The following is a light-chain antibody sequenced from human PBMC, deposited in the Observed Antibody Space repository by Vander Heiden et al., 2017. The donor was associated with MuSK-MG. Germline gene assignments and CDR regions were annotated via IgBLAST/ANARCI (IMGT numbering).Light chain of an antibody. CDR2: HQN. J-gene: IGLJ3*02. CDR3: AEWDDSLNGLV. V-gene: IGLV1-44*01. Sequence: QSVLTQPPSASGTPGQRVTISCSGSSSSVGTNSVHWYQQLPGTATKRLIDHQNQRPSGVPDRVSCYKAGTYASRETSGLQSEDEADDYWAEWDDSLNGLVFGGGTKLTVL. CDR1: SSSVGTNS.